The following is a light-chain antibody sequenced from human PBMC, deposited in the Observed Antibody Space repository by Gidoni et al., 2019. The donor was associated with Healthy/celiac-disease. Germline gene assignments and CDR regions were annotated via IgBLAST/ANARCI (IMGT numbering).Light chain of an antibody. CDR3: QQYNNWPRRT. Sequence: IVMTQSPATLSVSPGERATLSCRASQSVSSNLAWYQQKPGQAPRLLIYGASTRATGIPARFSGSVSGTEFTLTISSLQSEDFAVYYCQQYNNWPRRTFGQGTKLEIK. J-gene: IGKJ2*01. CDR1: QSVSSN. CDR2: GAS. V-gene: IGKV3-15*01.